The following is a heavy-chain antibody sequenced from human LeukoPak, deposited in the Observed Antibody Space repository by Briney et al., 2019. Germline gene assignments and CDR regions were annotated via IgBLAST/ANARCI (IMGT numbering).Heavy chain of an antibody. J-gene: IGHJ4*02. CDR3: AREYSSGSKYYFDN. V-gene: IGHV4-59*01. CDR2: IYCSGSA. Sequence: SETLSLTCTVSGVSISGYFRCWIRNPQSPGLDLKWYIYCSGSANYNPSLNSRVTISVDTSKNQFSLKLSSVTAADTAVYYCAREYSSGSKYYFDNWGQGTLVTVSS. CDR1: GVSISGYF. D-gene: IGHD6-19*01.